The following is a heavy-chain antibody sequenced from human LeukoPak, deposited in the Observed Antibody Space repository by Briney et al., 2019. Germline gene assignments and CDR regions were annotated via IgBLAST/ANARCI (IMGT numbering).Heavy chain of an antibody. CDR3: ARGGVGITVAGTDFDY. CDR2: ISSNGGST. J-gene: IGHJ4*02. D-gene: IGHD6-19*01. V-gene: IGHV3-64*01. Sequence: GGSLRLSCAASGFTFSSYAMHWVRQAPGKGLEYVSAISSNGGSTYYANSVKGRFTISRDNSKNTLYLRMGSLRAEDMAVYYCARGGVGITVAGTDFDYWGQGTLVTVSS. CDR1: GFTFSSYA.